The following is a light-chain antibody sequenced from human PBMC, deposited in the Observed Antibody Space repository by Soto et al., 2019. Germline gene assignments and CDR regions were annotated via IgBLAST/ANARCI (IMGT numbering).Light chain of an antibody. CDR2: GVT. J-gene: IGLJ1*01. Sequence: QSALSQPASVSGSPEQSITISCTGTSSDVGSYNLVSWYQQHPGKAPKLMIYGVTKRPSGVSDRFSGSKSGDTASLTVSGLQAEDEADYYFCSYASVNTFYVFGPGTKLTVL. V-gene: IGLV2-23*02. CDR3: CSYASVNTFYV. CDR1: SSDVGSYNL.